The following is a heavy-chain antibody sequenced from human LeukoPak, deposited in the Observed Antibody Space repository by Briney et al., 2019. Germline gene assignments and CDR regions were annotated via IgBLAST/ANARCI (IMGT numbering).Heavy chain of an antibody. CDR3: ARDPIDYGDYYFDY. Sequence: GGSLRLSCAASGFTFSHYYMNWIRQAPGKGLEWVSYISGSGSTIYYADSVKGRFTISRDDAKKSPYLQMNSLRAEDMAVYYCARDPIDYGDYYFDYWGQGTLVTVSS. D-gene: IGHD4-17*01. CDR1: GFTFSHYY. CDR2: ISGSGSTI. J-gene: IGHJ4*02. V-gene: IGHV3-11*01.